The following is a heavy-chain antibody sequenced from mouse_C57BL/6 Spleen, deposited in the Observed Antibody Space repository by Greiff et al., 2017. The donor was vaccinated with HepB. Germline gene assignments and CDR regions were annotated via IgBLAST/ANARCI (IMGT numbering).Heavy chain of an antibody. V-gene: IGHV1-18*01. D-gene: IGHD1-1*01. J-gene: IGHJ4*01. CDR2: INPNNGGT. CDR3: ARVSSYEWDYYAMDY. Sequence: EVQLQESGPELVKPGASVKIPCKASGYTFTDYNMDWVKQSHGKSLEWIGDINPNNGGTIYNQKFKGKATLTVDKSSSTAYMELRSLTSEDTAVYYCARVSSYEWDYYAMDYWGQGTSVTVSS. CDR1: GYTFTDYN.